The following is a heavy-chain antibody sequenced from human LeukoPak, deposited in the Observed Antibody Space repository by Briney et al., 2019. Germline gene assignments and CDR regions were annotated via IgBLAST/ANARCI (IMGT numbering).Heavy chain of an antibody. CDR3: AIKPYYYDSSGPVDY. CDR2: IIPIFGTA. J-gene: IGHJ4*02. Sequence: GASVKVSCKASGGTFSIYAISWVRQAPGQGLEWMGRIIPIFGTANYAQKFQGRVTITTDESTSTAYMELSSLRSEDTAVYYCAIKPYYYDSSGPVDYWGQGTLVTVSS. V-gene: IGHV1-69*05. D-gene: IGHD3-22*01. CDR1: GGTFSIYA.